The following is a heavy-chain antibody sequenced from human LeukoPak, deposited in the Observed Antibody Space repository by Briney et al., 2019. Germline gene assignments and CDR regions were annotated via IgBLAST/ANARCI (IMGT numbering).Heavy chain of an antibody. J-gene: IGHJ4*02. CDR1: GGSISSYY. V-gene: IGHV4-59*01. CDR3: ARGPGGGY. CDR2: IYYSGST. D-gene: IGHD2-2*01. Sequence: SETLSLTCTVSGGSISSYYWSWIRQPPGQGLEWIGYIYYSGSTNSNPSLKSRATISVETSKNQFSLKLSPVTAAATAVYYCARGPGGGYWGQGTLVTVSS.